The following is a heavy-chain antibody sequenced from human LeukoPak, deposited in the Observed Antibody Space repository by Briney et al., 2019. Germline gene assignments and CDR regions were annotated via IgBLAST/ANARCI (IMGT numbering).Heavy chain of an antibody. CDR2: IIGSGGST. J-gene: IGHJ6*03. CDR1: GFTFSSYA. D-gene: IGHD5-18*01. V-gene: IGHV3-23*01. Sequence: GGSLRLSCTASGFTFSSYAMSWVRQAPGKGLEWVSGIIGSGGSTYYADSVKGRFTISRGNSKNTLYLQMNSLRAEDTAVYYCAKERGTAMVRSYYMDVWGKGTTVTVSS. CDR3: AKERGTAMVRSYYMDV.